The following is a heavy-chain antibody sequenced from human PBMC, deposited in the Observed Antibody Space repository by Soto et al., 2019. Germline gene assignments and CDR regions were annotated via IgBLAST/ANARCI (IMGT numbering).Heavy chain of an antibody. J-gene: IGHJ4*02. V-gene: IGHV3-23*01. CDR2: ISGSGGST. CDR3: ARDLTYYYDSSGPG. CDR1: GFTFSSYA. Sequence: PGGSLRLSCAASGFTFSSYAMSWVRQAPGKGLEWVSAISGSGGSTYYADSVKGRFTISRDNSKNTLYLQMNSLRAEDTAVYYCARDLTYYYDSSGPGWGQGTLVTVSS. D-gene: IGHD3-22*01.